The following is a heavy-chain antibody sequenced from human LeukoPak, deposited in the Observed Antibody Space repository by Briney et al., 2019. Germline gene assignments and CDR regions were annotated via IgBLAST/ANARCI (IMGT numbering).Heavy chain of an antibody. CDR1: GFTFSSYA. D-gene: IGHD3-16*01. V-gene: IGHV3-23*01. J-gene: IGHJ4*02. CDR3: AKERDWGFDY. CDR2: ITTGGGTT. Sequence: GGSLRLSCAASGFTFSSYAMTWVRQAPGKGLEWVSAITTGGGTTYYADSVKGRFTISRDNSQNTLYLQLNSLKTEDTAVYYCAKERDWGFDYWGQGTLVTVPS.